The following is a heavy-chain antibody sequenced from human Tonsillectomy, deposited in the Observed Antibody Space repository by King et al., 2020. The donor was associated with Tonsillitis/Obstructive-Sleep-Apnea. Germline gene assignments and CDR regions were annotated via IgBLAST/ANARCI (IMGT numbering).Heavy chain of an antibody. CDR1: GYTLTSYA. CDR3: ARRGYCSGGSCPIDY. V-gene: IGHV7-4-1*01. Sequence: QLVQSGSELKKPGASVKVSCKASGYTLTSYAMNWVRQAPGQGLEWMGWINTNTGNPTYAQGFTGRFVFSLDTSVSTAYLQICSLKAEATAVYSCARRGYCSGGSCPIDYWGQGTLVTVSS. J-gene: IGHJ4*02. D-gene: IGHD2-15*01. CDR2: INTNTGNP.